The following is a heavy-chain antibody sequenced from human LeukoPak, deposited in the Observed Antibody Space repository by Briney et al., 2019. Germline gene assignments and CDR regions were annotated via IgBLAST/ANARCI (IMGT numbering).Heavy chain of an antibody. CDR3: ARDRAGGGDYAKYYSDY. CDR1: GGSISSGDYY. J-gene: IGHJ4*02. D-gene: IGHD4-17*01. CDR2: IYYSGST. Sequence: SETLSLTCTVSGGSISSGDYYWSWIRQPPGKGLEWIGYIYYSGSTYYNPSLKSRVTISVDTSKNQFSLKLSSVTAADTAVYYCARDRAGGGDYAKYYSDYWGQGTLVTVSS. V-gene: IGHV4-30-4*08.